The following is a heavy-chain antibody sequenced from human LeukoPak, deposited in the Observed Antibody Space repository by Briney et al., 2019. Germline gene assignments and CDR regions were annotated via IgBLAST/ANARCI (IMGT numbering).Heavy chain of an antibody. D-gene: IGHD3-10*01. CDR3: VSWAGGSSDVASFDY. J-gene: IGHJ4*02. CDR1: GYMFSDYY. CDR2: ISRNSGAT. Sequence: GASVKVSCKASGYMFSDYYIHWLRQAPGQGFEWMGWISRNSGATKFAQKFQGRVTLTRDTSISTAYMELSTLTFDDTAIYYCVSWAGGSSDVASFDYWGQGTLVTVSS. V-gene: IGHV1-2*02.